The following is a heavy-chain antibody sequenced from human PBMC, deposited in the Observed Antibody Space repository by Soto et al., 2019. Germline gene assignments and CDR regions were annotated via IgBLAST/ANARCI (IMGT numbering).Heavy chain of an antibody. Sequence: EVQLVESGGGLVQPGGSLRLSCAASGFTFSTYGMHWVRQAPGKGREWVSYISGTTTTVDYADSVEGRFTISRDNAKNSLYLQMASLGVEDTAVDYCARTPVPRPPYYFYYMDVWGKGTTVTVS. J-gene: IGHJ6*03. CDR2: ISGTTTTV. CDR3: ARTPVPRPPYYFYYMDV. CDR1: GFTFSTYG. V-gene: IGHV3-48*04. D-gene: IGHD4-17*01.